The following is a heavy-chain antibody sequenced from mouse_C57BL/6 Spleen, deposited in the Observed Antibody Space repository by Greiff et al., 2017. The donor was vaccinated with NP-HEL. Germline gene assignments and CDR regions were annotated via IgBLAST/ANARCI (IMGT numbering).Heavy chain of an antibody. CDR3: ARWGTAQGDYYAMDY. CDR1: GYTFTSYV. D-gene: IGHD3-2*02. Sequence: VQLQQSGPELVKPGASVKMSCKASGYTFTSYVMHWVKQKPGQGLEWIGYIYPYNDGTKYNEKFKGKATLTSDKSSSTAYMELSSLTSEDSAVYYCARWGTAQGDYYAMDYWGQGTSVTVSS. V-gene: IGHV1-14*01. J-gene: IGHJ4*01. CDR2: IYPYNDGT.